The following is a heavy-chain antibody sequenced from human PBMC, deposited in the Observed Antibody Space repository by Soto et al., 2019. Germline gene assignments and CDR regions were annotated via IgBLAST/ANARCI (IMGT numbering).Heavy chain of an antibody. V-gene: IGHV4-31*03. CDR2: VYFSGTT. CDR1: VAPITSAGYY. CDR3: ASGDAWGVLLAY. Sequence: TLSLNCTVSVAPITSAGYYWSWFRHLPGKGLEWIGYVYFSGTTYYNPSLESRVAISLDTSQNQFSLKLTSVSAADTAVYDCASGDAWGVLLAYWGQGTLVTVSS. J-gene: IGHJ4*02. D-gene: IGHD4-17*01.